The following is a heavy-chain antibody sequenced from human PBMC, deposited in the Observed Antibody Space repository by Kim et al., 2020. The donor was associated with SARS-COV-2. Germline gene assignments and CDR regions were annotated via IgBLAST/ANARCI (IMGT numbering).Heavy chain of an antibody. J-gene: IGHJ6*03. CDR2: IYYSGST. V-gene: IGHV4-59*01. CDR1: GGSISSYY. Sequence: SETLSLTCTVSGGSISSYYWSWIRQPPGKGLEWIGYIYYSGSTNYNPSLKSRVTISVDTSKNQFSLKLSSVTAADTAVYYCARSSGSYYRNYYYYYMDVWGKGTTVTVSS. CDR3: ARSSGSYYRNYYYYYMDV. D-gene: IGHD1-26*01.